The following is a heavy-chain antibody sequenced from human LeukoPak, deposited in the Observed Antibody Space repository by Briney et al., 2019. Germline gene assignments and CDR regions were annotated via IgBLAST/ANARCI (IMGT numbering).Heavy chain of an antibody. CDR3: ARGLLDGYTHPAAFDI. CDR1: GSISSFY. D-gene: IGHD5-24*01. Sequence: SETLSLTCTVFGSISSFYWRWIRQPPGKGLEWIGCIYYSGSTNYNPSLKSRVTISVDTSKNQFSLKLSSVTAADTAFYYCARGLLDGYTHPAAFDIWGQGTMVTVSS. V-gene: IGHV4-59*01. CDR2: IYYSGST. J-gene: IGHJ3*02.